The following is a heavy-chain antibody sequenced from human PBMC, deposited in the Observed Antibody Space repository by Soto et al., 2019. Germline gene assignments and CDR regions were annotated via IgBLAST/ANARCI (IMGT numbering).Heavy chain of an antibody. V-gene: IGHV3-53*01. J-gene: IGHJ4*02. CDR2: IYSGGST. CDR1: GFTVSSNY. CDR3: ARGWLWPYYFDY. Sequence: GGSLRLSCAASGFTVSSNYMSWVRQAPGKGLEWVSVIYSGGSTYYADSVKGRFTISRDNSKNTLYLQMNSLRAEDTAVYYCARGWLWPYYFDYWGQGTLVTVSS. D-gene: IGHD5-18*01.